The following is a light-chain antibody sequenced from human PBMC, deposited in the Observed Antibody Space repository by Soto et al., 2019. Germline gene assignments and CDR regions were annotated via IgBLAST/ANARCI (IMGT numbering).Light chain of an antibody. V-gene: IGKV3-20*01. CDR3: QQYGSSPLT. J-gene: IGKJ3*01. CDR2: GAS. CDR1: QSVSSSY. Sequence: VMTQSPLSLPVTLGQPASISCRASQSVSSSYLAWYQQKPGQAPRLLIYGASSRATGIPDRFSGSGSGTDFTLTISRLEPEDFTVYYCQQYGSSPLTFGPGTKVDIK.